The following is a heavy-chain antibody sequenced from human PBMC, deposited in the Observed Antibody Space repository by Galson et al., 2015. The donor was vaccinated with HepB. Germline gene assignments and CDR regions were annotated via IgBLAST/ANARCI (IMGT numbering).Heavy chain of an antibody. J-gene: IGHJ4*02. Sequence: SLRLSCATSGFNFEDYAMHWVRQAPGKGLEWVSGITWNSGAIGYADSVKGRFTVSRDNAKKSLYLQMNSLRPEDAAFYFCKFDSNGSPFDYWGQGTLVTVSS. CDR2: ITWNSGAI. D-gene: IGHD3-22*01. V-gene: IGHV3-9*01. CDR3: KFDSNGSPFDY. CDR1: GFNFEDYA.